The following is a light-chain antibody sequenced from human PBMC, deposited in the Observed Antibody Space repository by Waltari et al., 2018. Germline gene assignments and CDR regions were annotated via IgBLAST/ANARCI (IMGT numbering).Light chain of an antibody. V-gene: IGKV3-15*01. Sequence: EIVMTQSPATLSVSPGERATLSCRASQSVGINLAWYQPKPGQVPRLFIYGASTRATGFPARFSGSGSGTEFTITISSLQSEDFAVYYCHQYNNWPRTFGQGTKVEIK. CDR2: GAS. CDR1: QSVGIN. J-gene: IGKJ1*01. CDR3: HQYNNWPRT.